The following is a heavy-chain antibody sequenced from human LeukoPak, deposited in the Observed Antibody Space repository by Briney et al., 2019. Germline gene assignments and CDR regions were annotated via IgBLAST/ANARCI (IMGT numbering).Heavy chain of an antibody. J-gene: IGHJ4*02. CDR1: GFTLSTYA. D-gene: IGHD6-13*01. CDR2: ITGSGRDT. V-gene: IGHV3-23*01. Sequence: GGSLRLSCAASGFTLSTYAMNGVRQAPGKRLEGVLYITGSGRDTYYAGSVRGRITISRDNSRNMLCLQMDSLRAEDTAVYCCARDRGGSPAAGTRWGQGTLVTVSS. CDR3: ARDRGGSPAAGTR.